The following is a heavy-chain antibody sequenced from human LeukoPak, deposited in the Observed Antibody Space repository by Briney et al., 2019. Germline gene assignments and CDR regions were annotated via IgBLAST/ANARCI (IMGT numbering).Heavy chain of an antibody. D-gene: IGHD2-2*01. CDR2: INHSGST. CDR1: GGSFSGYY. CDR3: ARLPAVVPAAMPEYFDY. J-gene: IGHJ4*02. Sequence: PSETLSLTCAVYGGSFSGYYWSWIRQPPGKGLEWIGEINHSGSTNYNPSLKSRVTISVDTSKNQFSLKLSSVTAADTAVYYCARLPAVVPAAMPEYFDYWGQGTLVTVSS. V-gene: IGHV4-34*01.